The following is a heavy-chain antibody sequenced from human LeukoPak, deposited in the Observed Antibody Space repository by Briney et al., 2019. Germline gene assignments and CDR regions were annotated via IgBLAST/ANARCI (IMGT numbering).Heavy chain of an antibody. J-gene: IGHJ4*02. V-gene: IGHV1-2*02. CDR1: GYTFAGYY. D-gene: IGHD2-8*01. CDR2: INPNSGGT. CDR3: ATTSLGYCTNGVCYTPLSQFDY. Sequence: ASVKVSCKASGYTFAGYYMHWVRQAPGQGLEWMGWINPNSGGTNYAQKFQGRVTMTRDTSISTAYMELSRLRSDDTAVYYCATTSLGYCTNGVCYTPLSQFDYWGQGTLVTVSS.